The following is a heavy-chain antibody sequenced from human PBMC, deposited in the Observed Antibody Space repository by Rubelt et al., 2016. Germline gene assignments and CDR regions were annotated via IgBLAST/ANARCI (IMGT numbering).Heavy chain of an antibody. D-gene: IGHD2-2*01. V-gene: IGHV4-31*03. Sequence: QVQLQESGPGLVKPSQTLSLTCTVSGGSISSGGYYWSWIRQHPGKGLEWIGYIYYSGSTYYNPSLKGRVTRAVETANNQFSLKLSSVTAADTAVYYCARVYCSSTSCYLFDYWGQGTLVTVSS. J-gene: IGHJ4*02. CDR2: IYYSGST. CDR1: GGSISSGGYY. CDR3: ARVYCSSTSCYLFDY.